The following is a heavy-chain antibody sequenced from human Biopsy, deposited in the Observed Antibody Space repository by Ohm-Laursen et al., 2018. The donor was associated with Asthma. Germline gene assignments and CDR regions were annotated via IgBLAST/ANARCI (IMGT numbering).Heavy chain of an antibody. Sequence: SLRLSCAATGFSFSSYSINWVRQAPGKGLEWLSYITSGSSTIYYADSAKGRFTVSRDNAQNSLYLQMNSLKADDTAVYYCARDPGGSAYYFDYWGQGTLATVSS. D-gene: IGHD3-10*01. V-gene: IGHV3-48*01. J-gene: IGHJ4*02. CDR3: ARDPGGSAYYFDY. CDR2: ITSGSSTI. CDR1: GFSFSSYS.